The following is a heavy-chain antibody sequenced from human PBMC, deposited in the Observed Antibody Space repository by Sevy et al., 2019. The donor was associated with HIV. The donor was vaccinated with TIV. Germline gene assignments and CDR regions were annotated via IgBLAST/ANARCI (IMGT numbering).Heavy chain of an antibody. CDR3: ITDPAYRGDEEEVINYYFYGMDV. J-gene: IGHJ6*02. D-gene: IGHD5-12*01. CDR1: GFTFSSAW. V-gene: IGHV3-15*01. CDR2: IKSEFDGGAI. Sequence: GGSLRLSCTASGFTFSSAWMSWVRQAPGKGLEWVGRIKSEFDGGAIDYAAPVKGRFSISREDSKNTVYLQMNSLKTEDTAVYYCITDPAYRGDEEEVINYYFYGMDVWGQGTTVTVSS.